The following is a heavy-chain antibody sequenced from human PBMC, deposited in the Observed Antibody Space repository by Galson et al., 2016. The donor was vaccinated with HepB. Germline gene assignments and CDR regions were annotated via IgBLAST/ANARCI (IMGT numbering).Heavy chain of an antibody. V-gene: IGHV3-30-3*01. D-gene: IGHD6-19*01. J-gene: IGHJ3*01. CDR2: MSYDGFSK. Sequence: SLRLSCATSRFTFSTSILHWVRQAPGKGLDWVAAMSYDGFSKYYSDSVKGRFTVSRDNSDSKMYLQLDSLSADDTAVYYCAREGHTSGRCGDFDVRGQGTMVTVSS. CDR1: RFTFSTSI. CDR3: AREGHTSGRCGDFDV.